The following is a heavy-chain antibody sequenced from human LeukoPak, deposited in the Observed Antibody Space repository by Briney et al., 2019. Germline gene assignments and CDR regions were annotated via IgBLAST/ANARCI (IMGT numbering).Heavy chain of an antibody. CDR1: GGSISSSSYY. J-gene: IGHJ4*02. CDR3: ARGVGYYYDSSGYMGY. Sequence: SETLSLTCTVSGGSISSSSYYWSWIRQPPGKGLEWIGSIYYSGSTYYNPSLKSRVTISVDTSKNQFSLKLSSVTVADTAVYYCARGVGYYYDSSGYMGYWGQGTLVTVSS. CDR2: IYYSGST. V-gene: IGHV4-39*07. D-gene: IGHD3-22*01.